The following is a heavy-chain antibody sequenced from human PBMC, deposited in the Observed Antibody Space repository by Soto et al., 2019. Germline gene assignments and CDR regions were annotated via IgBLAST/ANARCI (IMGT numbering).Heavy chain of an antibody. CDR3: ARRSGVRRTIYYYGMDV. CDR1: GGSFSGYY. D-gene: IGHD1-1*01. CDR2: INHSGST. V-gene: IGHV4-34*01. J-gene: IGHJ6*02. Sequence: QVQLQQWGAGLLKPSETLSLTCAVYGGSFSGYYWSWIRQPPEKGLEWIGEINHSGSTNYNPSLKSRVTISVDTSKNQFSRKLSSVTAADTAVYYCARRSGVRRTIYYYGMDVWGQGTTVTVSS.